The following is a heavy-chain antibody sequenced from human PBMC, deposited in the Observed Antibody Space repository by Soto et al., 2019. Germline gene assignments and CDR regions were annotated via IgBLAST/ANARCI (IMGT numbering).Heavy chain of an antibody. Sequence: QVQLVESGGGLVKPGGYLRLSCVASGFTLRNYFMNWIRQAPGKGPEWLSYISSDESTVFYADSVKGRFTTSRDNAKNSVYLQMNSLRAEDTAVYYCATLTAPSDYWGQGSLVTVSS. D-gene: IGHD2-21*02. CDR1: GFTLRNYF. CDR2: ISSDESTV. CDR3: ATLTAPSDY. J-gene: IGHJ4*02. V-gene: IGHV3-11*01.